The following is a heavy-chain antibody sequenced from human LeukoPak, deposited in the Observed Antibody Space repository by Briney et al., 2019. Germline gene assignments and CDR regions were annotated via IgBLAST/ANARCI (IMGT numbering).Heavy chain of an antibody. CDR3: ARTTEAHSWQTRYYSYYMDV. Sequence: NPSETLSLTCTVSGVSISSYYWSWIRQPAGKGLEGIGRIYTSGSSNYNPSLKSRVTISVDTSKNQFSLKLSSVTAADTAVYYCARTTEAHSWQTRYYSYYMDVWGKGTTVTVSS. CDR1: GVSISSYY. D-gene: IGHD6-13*01. J-gene: IGHJ6*03. V-gene: IGHV4-4*07. CDR2: IYTSGSS.